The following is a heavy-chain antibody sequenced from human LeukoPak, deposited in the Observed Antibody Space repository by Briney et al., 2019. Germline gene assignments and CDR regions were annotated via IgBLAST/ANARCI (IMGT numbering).Heavy chain of an antibody. D-gene: IGHD5-24*01. CDR3: ARGEMATVPFDY. CDR1: GGSFSGYY. J-gene: IGHJ4*02. CDR2: INHSGST. Sequence: SEILSLTCAVYGGSFSGYYWSWIRQPPGKGLEWIGEINHSGSTNYNPSLKSRVTISVDTSKNQFSLKLSSVTAADTAVYYCARGEMATVPFDYWGQGTLVTVSS. V-gene: IGHV4-34*01.